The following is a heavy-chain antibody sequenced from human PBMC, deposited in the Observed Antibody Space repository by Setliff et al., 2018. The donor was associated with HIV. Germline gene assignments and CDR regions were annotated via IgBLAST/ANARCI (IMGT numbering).Heavy chain of an antibody. V-gene: IGHV3-74*03. CDR1: GFTFSSYW. J-gene: IGHJ6*02. CDR2: LNTDGSST. Sequence: GSLRLSCAASGFTFSSYWMHWVRQAPGKGLVWVSRLNTDGSSTKYADSVKGRFTISRDNAKNTLYLQMDSPRGEDTAVYYCARGYYGSDLQNAMDVWGQGTTVTVSS. D-gene: IGHD3-10*01. CDR3: ARGYYGSDLQNAMDV.